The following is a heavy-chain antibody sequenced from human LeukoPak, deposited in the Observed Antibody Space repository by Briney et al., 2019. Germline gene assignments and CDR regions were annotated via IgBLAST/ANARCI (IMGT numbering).Heavy chain of an antibody. V-gene: IGHV6-1*01. CDR3: ARGGAAAGLDY. CDR2: TYYRSKWYN. D-gene: IGHD6-13*01. J-gene: IGHJ4*02. Sequence: SQTLSLTCALSGDILSSNSAVRNWIRQSPSRGLEGLGRTYYRSKWYNDYAVSVRSQISINPDTSKNQFSLQLNSVTPEDTAVYYCARGGAAAGLDYWGQGTLVTVSS. CDR1: GDILSSNSAV.